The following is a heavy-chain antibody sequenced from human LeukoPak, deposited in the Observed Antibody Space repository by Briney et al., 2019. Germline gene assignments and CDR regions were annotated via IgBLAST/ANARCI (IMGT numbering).Heavy chain of an antibody. D-gene: IGHD2-2*01. V-gene: IGHV6-1*01. Sequence: SQTLSLTCAISGDSVSSNSAAWNWIRQSPSRGLEWLGRTYFRSKWYNDYALSVKSLITINPNTSKNQFSLQLNSVTPEDTAVYYCAKGYCRNTSCYAFEYYYGMDVWGQGTTVTVSS. CDR3: AKGYCRNTSCYAFEYYYGMDV. J-gene: IGHJ6*02. CDR2: TYFRSKWYN. CDR1: GDSVSSNSAA.